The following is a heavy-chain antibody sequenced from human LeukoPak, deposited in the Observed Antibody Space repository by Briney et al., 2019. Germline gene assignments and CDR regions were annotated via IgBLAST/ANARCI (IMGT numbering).Heavy chain of an antibody. CDR1: GYTFTGYY. J-gene: IGHJ6*03. Sequence: ASVKVSCKPSGYTFTGYYMHWGRQAPRQGLEWMGGINPSSGGTNYPQKFQGRVTMTRDTSLSTAYMELSGLRSDDTAVYYCARGVVAATFYYYMDVWDKGTTVTVSS. CDR2: INPSSGGT. CDR3: ARGVVAATFYYYMDV. D-gene: IGHD2-15*01. V-gene: IGHV1-2*02.